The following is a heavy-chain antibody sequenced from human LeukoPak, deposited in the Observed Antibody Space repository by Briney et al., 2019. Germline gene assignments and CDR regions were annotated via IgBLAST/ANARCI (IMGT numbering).Heavy chain of an antibody. V-gene: IGHV1-8*03. D-gene: IGHD3-3*01. CDR1: GYTFTSYD. CDR3: ARGVGYDFWSGYWFWFNP. Sequence: ASVKVSCKASGYTFTSYDINWVRQATGQGLEWMGWMNPNSGNTGYAQKFQGRVTITRNTSISTAYMELSSLRSEDTAVYYCARGVGYDFWSGYWFWFNPWGQGTLVTVSS. CDR2: MNPNSGNT. J-gene: IGHJ5*02.